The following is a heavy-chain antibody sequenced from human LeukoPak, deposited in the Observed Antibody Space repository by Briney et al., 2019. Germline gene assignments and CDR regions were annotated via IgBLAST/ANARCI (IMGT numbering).Heavy chain of an antibody. D-gene: IGHD2-21*01. CDR3: ARPNCYPNCGFDP. J-gene: IGHJ5*02. CDR2: IDPNSGAT. V-gene: IGHV1-2*02. Sequence: ASVKVSCKASGGTFSSYTISWVRQAPGQGLEWMGWIDPNSGATNSARKFQGRVTMTRDTSISTAYMELSSLRSDDTAVYYCARPNCYPNCGFDPWGQGTLVTVSS. CDR1: GGTFSSYT.